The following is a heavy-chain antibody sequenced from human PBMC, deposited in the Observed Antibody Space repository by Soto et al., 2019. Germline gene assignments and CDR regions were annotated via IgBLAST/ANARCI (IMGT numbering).Heavy chain of an antibody. J-gene: IGHJ4*02. CDR1: SSSSYY. Sequence: SSSSYYWGWIRQPPGKGLEWMGIIYPGDSDTRYSPSFQGHVTISADRSISFAYLQWSRLKASDTAMYYCARQGKYNYGSNDFWGQGTLVTVSS. V-gene: IGHV5-51*01. D-gene: IGHD5-18*01. CDR2: IYPGDSDT. CDR3: ARQGKYNYGSNDF.